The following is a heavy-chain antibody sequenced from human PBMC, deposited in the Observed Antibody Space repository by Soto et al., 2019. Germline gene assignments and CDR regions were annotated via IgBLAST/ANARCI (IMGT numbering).Heavy chain of an antibody. D-gene: IGHD3-3*01. Sequence: EVQLVESGGGLVQPGRSLRLSCAASGFTFDDYARHWVRQAPGKGLEWVSGISWNSGSIGYADSVKGRFTISRDNAKNSLYLQMNSLRAEDTALYYCASYDFWSGYYVYWGQGTLVTVSS. V-gene: IGHV3-9*01. CDR2: ISWNSGSI. CDR1: GFTFDDYA. CDR3: ASYDFWSGYYVY. J-gene: IGHJ4*02.